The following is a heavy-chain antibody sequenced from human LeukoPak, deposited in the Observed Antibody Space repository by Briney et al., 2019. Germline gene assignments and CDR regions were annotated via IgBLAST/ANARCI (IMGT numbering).Heavy chain of an antibody. Sequence: SETLSLTCAVYGGSFSGYYWSWIRQPPGKGLEWIGYIYYSGSTNYNPSLKSRVTISVDTSKNQFSLKLSSVTAADTAVYYCARIGSIFGVEYYYYMDVWGKGTTVTVSS. CDR1: GGSFSGYY. V-gene: IGHV4-59*01. CDR2: IYYSGST. J-gene: IGHJ6*03. D-gene: IGHD3-3*01. CDR3: ARIGSIFGVEYYYYMDV.